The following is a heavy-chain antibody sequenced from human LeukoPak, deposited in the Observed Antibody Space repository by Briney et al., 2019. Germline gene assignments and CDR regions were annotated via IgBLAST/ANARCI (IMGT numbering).Heavy chain of an antibody. CDR1: GGSISSYY. D-gene: IGHD3-10*01. J-gene: IGHJ4*02. CDR3: ARHTYYGSGSYYLFDY. Sequence: PSETLSLTCTVSGGSISSYYWNWIRQPPRKGLERIGYIYYNGSTNYNRSLKSRVTISVDTSKNQFSQKLSSVTAADTAVYYCARHTYYGSGSYYLFDYWGQGTLVTVSS. V-gene: IGHV4-59*08. CDR2: IYYNGST.